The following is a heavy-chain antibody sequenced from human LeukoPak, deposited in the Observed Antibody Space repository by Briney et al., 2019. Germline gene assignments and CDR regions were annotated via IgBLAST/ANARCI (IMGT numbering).Heavy chain of an antibody. CDR1: GFTFSSYG. CDR3: AKVPERFASWAWFDP. CDR2: ISGSGGST. Sequence: GGSLRLSCAASGFTFSSYGMSWVRQAPGKWLEWVSAISGSGGSTYYADSVKGRFTISRDNSKNTLYLQMNSLRAEDTAVYYCAKVPERFASWAWFDPWGQGTLVTVSS. V-gene: IGHV3-23*01. J-gene: IGHJ5*02. D-gene: IGHD3-16*01.